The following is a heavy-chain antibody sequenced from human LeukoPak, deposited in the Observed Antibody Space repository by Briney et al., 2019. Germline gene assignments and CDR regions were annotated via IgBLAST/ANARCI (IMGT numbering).Heavy chain of an antibody. CDR3: ATCARNFYCYRFDY. V-gene: IGHV1-46*01. CDR2: INPSGGST. J-gene: IGHJ4*02. CDR1: GYTFTSYY. Sequence: GASVKVSCKASGYTFTSYYMHWVRQAPGQGLEWMGIINPSGGSTSYAQKFQGRVTITADESTSTAYMELSSLRSEDTAVYYCATCARNFYCYRFDYWGQGTLVTVSS. D-gene: IGHD2-2*02.